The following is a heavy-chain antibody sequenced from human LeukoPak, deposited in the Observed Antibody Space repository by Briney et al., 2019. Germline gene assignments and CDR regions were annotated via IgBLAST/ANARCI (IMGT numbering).Heavy chain of an antibody. CDR3: ARGGDTAMVTFDY. J-gene: IGHJ4*02. Sequence: PGGSLRLSGAASGFTFSSNWMSWVRQAPGKGLEWVANIKQDGSEKYYVDSVKGRFTISRGNAKNSLYLQMNSLRAEDTAVYYCARGGDTAMVTFDYWGQGTLVTVSS. D-gene: IGHD5-18*01. V-gene: IGHV3-7*01. CDR1: GFTFSSNW. CDR2: IKQDGSEK.